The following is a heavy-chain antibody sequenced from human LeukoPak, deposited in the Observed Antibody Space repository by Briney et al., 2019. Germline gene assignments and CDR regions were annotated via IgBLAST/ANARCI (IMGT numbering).Heavy chain of an antibody. CDR3: AREVWEERSGPYGYLHSITYNHNWFDP. Sequence: SQTLSLTCTVSGGSISSGSYYWSWIRQPAGKGLEWIGRIYTSGSTNYNPSLKSRVTISVDTSKNQFSLKLSSVTAADTAVYYCAREVWEERSGPYGYLHSITYNHNWFDPWGQGTLVTVSS. V-gene: IGHV4-61*02. D-gene: IGHD1-26*01. J-gene: IGHJ5*02. CDR1: GGSISSGSYY. CDR2: IYTSGST.